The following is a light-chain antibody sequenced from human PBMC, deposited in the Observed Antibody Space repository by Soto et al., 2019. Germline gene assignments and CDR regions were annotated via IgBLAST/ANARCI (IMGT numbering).Light chain of an antibody. CDR2: SND. V-gene: IGLV1-44*01. Sequence: QPVLTQPPSASGTPGQRVTVSCSGSTSNIGSYAVNWYQQLPGTAPKLLIYSNDQRPSGIPDRFSGSKSGTSASLAIRGLQSEDEGDYYCAAWDDRLNGWVFGGGTKVTVL. CDR1: TSNIGSYA. J-gene: IGLJ3*02. CDR3: AAWDDRLNGWV.